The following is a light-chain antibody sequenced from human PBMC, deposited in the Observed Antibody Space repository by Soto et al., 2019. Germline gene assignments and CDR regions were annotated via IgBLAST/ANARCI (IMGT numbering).Light chain of an antibody. CDR1: QTITNY. J-gene: IGKJ1*01. Sequence: DIQMTQSPSSLSASVGDRVTITCRASQTITNYLNWYQQKPGKAPKLLIYAASTLLSGVPARFSGGGSGTDFTLTTDSLQPEDFATYYCQQSYSSPWTFGQGTKVEIK. CDR3: QQSYSSPWT. V-gene: IGKV1-39*01. CDR2: AAS.